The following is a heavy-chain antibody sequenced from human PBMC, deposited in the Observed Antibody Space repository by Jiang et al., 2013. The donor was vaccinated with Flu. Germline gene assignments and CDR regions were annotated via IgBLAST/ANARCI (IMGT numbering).Heavy chain of an antibody. D-gene: IGHD6-19*01. CDR3: ARQSATGWYILDY. J-gene: IGHJ4*02. Sequence: GESLKISCKGSGYSFTRHWIAWVRQMPGKGLEWMGIIYPGDSETTYSPSFQGQVTFSADKSINTAYLHWSSLKASDTAMYFCARQSATGWYILDYWGQGTLVTVSS. CDR1: GYSFTRHW. V-gene: IGHV5-51*01. CDR2: IYPGDSET.